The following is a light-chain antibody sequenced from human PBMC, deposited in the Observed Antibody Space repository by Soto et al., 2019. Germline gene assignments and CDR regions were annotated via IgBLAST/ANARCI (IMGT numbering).Light chain of an antibody. CDR1: SSDVGAHDY. V-gene: IGLV2-14*01. J-gene: IGLJ3*02. CDR2: EAF. Sequence: QSVLTQVASVSGSPGQSITISCTATSSDVGAHDYVSWYLQHPGKAPKLLIYEAFNRPSGVSDRFSGSKSGSTASLTISGLQAEDEGDYYCSSFTSTNTWVLGGGTKVPVL. CDR3: SSFTSTNTWV.